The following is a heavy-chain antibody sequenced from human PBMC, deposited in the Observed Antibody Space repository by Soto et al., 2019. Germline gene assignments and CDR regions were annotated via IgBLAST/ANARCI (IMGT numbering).Heavy chain of an antibody. V-gene: IGHV3-11*03. J-gene: IGHJ4*02. CDR3: AASYSYDNPGSY. Sequence: PGGSLRLSCAGSGFTFGDSYMSWIRQAPGKGLEWLSYISPGSRYPAYADSVKGRFTISRDNARNSLYLEMNSLRAEDTAVYYCAASYSYDNPGSYWGQGTLVTVSS. D-gene: IGHD3-22*01. CDR2: ISPGSRYP. CDR1: GFTFGDSY.